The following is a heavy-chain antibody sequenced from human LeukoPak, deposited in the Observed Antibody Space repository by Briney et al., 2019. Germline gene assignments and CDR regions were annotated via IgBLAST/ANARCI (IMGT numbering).Heavy chain of an antibody. Sequence: ASVKVSCKASGGTFSSYAISWVRQAPGQGLEWMGRIIPIVGIANYAQKFQGRVTITADKSTSTAYMELSSLRSEDTAVYYCARDGMNIVVVPAAIGAFDIWGQGTMVTVSS. D-gene: IGHD2-2*01. CDR1: GGTFSSYA. CDR3: ARDGMNIVVVPAAIGAFDI. CDR2: IIPIVGIA. J-gene: IGHJ3*02. V-gene: IGHV1-69*04.